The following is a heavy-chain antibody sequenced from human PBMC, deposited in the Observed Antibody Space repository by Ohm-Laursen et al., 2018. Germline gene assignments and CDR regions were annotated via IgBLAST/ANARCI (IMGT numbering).Heavy chain of an antibody. CDR3: AKAKGYCSSTSCRSRYFDY. J-gene: IGHJ4*02. CDR2: ISGSGGST. V-gene: IGHV3-23*01. CDR1: GFTFSSYA. D-gene: IGHD2-2*01. Sequence: SLRLSCAASGFTFSSYAMSWVRQAPGKGLEWVSAISGSGGSTYYADSVKGRFTISRDNSKNTLYLQMNSLRAEDTAVYYCAKAKGYCSSTSCRSRYFDYWGQGTLVTVSS.